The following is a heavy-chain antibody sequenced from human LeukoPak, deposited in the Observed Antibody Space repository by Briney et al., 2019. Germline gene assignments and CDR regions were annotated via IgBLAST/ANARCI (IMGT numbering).Heavy chain of an antibody. CDR1: GFTFSSYA. CDR3: ARGTTGTGDFDY. V-gene: IGHV3-30-3*01. J-gene: IGHJ4*02. CDR2: ISYDGSNK. D-gene: IGHD1-1*01. Sequence: PGGSLRLSCAASGFTFSSYAMHWVRQAPGKGLEWVAVISYDGSNKYYADSVKGRFTISRDNSKNTLYLQMNSLRAEDTAVYYCARGTTGTGDFDYWGQGTLVTVSS.